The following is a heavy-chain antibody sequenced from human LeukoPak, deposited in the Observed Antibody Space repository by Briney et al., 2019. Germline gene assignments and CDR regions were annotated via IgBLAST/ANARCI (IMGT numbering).Heavy chain of an antibody. D-gene: IGHD5-18*01. CDR3: GRVALDTSMIHY. Sequence: GGSLRLSCAASGFTFSSYAMSWVRQAPGKGLEWVSYISSSGNTIFYADSVKGRFTISRDDAENSLYLQMNSLRVEDTAVYYCGRVALDTSMIHYWGQGTLVTVSS. CDR1: GFTFSSYA. CDR2: ISSSGNTI. J-gene: IGHJ4*02. V-gene: IGHV3-48*03.